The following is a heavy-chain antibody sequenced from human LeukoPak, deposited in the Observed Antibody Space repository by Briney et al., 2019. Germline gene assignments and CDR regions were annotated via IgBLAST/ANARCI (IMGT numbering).Heavy chain of an antibody. D-gene: IGHD6-13*01. Sequence: PSETLSLTCTVSGGSISRFYWSWIRQPPGKGLEWIGYIYYSGGTNYNPSLKSRVTISVDTSKNQFSLKLSSVTAADTAVYYCARAAAGTFWYFDLWGRGTLVTVSS. CDR1: GGSISRFY. J-gene: IGHJ2*01. V-gene: IGHV4-59*01. CDR3: ARAAAGTFWYFDL. CDR2: IYYSGGT.